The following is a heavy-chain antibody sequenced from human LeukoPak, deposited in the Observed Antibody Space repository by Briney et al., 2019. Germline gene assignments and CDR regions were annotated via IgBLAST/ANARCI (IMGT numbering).Heavy chain of an antibody. CDR2: LYYSGST. D-gene: IGHD5-18*01. CDR1: GGSISRSSYY. Sequence: SETLSLTCSVSGGSISRSSYYWGWIRQPPGKGLEWIGSLYYSGSTYYNPSLKSRVTISVDTSKNQFSLKLTSVTAADTAVYYCAREGYSYISEGFDYWGQGTLVTVSS. J-gene: IGHJ4*02. CDR3: AREGYSYISEGFDY. V-gene: IGHV4-39*07.